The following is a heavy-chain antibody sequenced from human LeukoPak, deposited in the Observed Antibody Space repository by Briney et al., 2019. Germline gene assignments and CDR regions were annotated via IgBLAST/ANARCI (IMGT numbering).Heavy chain of an antibody. Sequence: SGPTLVKPTQTLTLTCTFSGFSLSTSGLGEGWIRQPPGKALEWLAHIDWNDDNRYSPSLKSRLTIAKDTTKNQEVLTMTNMDPVDTATYYSAHRLGAWFQGGYYFDYWGQGTLVTVSS. CDR1: GFSLSTSGLG. CDR3: AHRLGAWFQGGYYFDY. D-gene: IGHD3-10*01. CDR2: IDWNDDN. V-gene: IGHV2-5*01. J-gene: IGHJ4*02.